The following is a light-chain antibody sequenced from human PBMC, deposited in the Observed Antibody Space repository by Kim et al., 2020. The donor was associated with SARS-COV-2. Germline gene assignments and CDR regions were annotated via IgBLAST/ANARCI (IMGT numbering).Light chain of an antibody. Sequence: EPVGARVPIPAGASQGISSYLPWYRQKPGKAPKLLIYAASHLQSGVPSRSSGRGSGTDFPLPIGSLQPEDFAPNSCKQLNSYPWTLGEGTQVDIK. V-gene: IGKV1-9*01. J-gene: IGKJ1*01. CDR2: AAS. CDR3: KQLNSYPWT. CDR1: QGISSY.